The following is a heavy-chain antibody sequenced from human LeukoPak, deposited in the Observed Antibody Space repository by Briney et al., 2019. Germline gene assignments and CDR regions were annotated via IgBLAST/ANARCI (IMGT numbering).Heavy chain of an antibody. CDR3: ARGLAQYDFWSGFDY. V-gene: IGHV1-2*02. Sequence: ASVKVSCKASGYTFTGYYMHWVRQAPGQGLEWMGWINPNSGGTNYAQKFQGRVTMTRDTSISTAYMELSRLRSDDTAVYYCARGLAQYDFWSGFDYWGQGTLDTVSS. CDR2: INPNSGGT. CDR1: GYTFTGYY. J-gene: IGHJ4*02. D-gene: IGHD3-3*01.